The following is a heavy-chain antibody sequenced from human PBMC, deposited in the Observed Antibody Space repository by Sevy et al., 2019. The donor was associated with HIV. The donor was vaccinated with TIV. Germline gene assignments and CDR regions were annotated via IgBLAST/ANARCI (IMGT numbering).Heavy chain of an antibody. CDR1: GGSVSSGSYY. CDR3: ARDRITIFGVVINRTRYNYYYYGMDV. J-gene: IGHJ6*02. V-gene: IGHV4-61*01. CDR2: IYYSGST. Sequence: SETLSLTCTVSGGSVSSGSYYWSWIRQPPGKGLEWIGYIYYSGSTNYNPSLKSRVTISVDTSKNQFSLKLSSVTAADTAVYYCARDRITIFGVVINRTRYNYYYYGMDVWGQGTTVTVSS. D-gene: IGHD3-3*01.